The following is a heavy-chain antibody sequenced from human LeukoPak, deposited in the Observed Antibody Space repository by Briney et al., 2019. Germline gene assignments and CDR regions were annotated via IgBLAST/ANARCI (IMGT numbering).Heavy chain of an antibody. CDR2: INPNSGGT. J-gene: IGHJ4*02. V-gene: IGHV1-2*02. Sequence: ASVKVSCKASGYTFTGYYMHRVRQAPGQGLEWMGWINPNSGGTNYAQKFQGRVTMTRDTSISTAYMELSRLRSDDTAVYYCARERYSGNYFWDYWGQGTLVTVSS. CDR3: ARERYSGNYFWDY. D-gene: IGHD1-26*01. CDR1: GYTFTGYY.